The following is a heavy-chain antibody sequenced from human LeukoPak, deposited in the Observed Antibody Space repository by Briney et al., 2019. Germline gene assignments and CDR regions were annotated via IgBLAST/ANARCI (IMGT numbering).Heavy chain of an antibody. J-gene: IGHJ4*02. Sequence: GGSLRLSCEASGFTFSSYWMSWVRQAPGKGLEWVANIKQDGSEKYYVDSVKGRFTISRDNAKNSLYPQMNSLRAEDTAVYYCARVGSWYYFDYWGQGTLVTVSS. D-gene: IGHD1-26*01. CDR3: ARVGSWYYFDY. V-gene: IGHV3-7*01. CDR1: GFTFSSYW. CDR2: IKQDGSEK.